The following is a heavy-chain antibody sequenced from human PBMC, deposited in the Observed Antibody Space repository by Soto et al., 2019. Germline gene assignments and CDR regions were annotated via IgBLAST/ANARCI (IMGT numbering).Heavy chain of an antibody. D-gene: IGHD2-2*01. CDR2: INPNSGGT. CDR1: GYIFTGYY. V-gene: IGHV1-2*02. Sequence: ASVKVSCKASGYIFTGYYMHWVRQAPGQGLEWMGWINPNSGGTNYAQKFQGRVTMTRDTSISTAYMELSRLRSDDTAVYYCAREGAPYCSSTSCLTYYYYGMDVWGQGTTVTVSS. CDR3: AREGAPYCSSTSCLTYYYYGMDV. J-gene: IGHJ6*02.